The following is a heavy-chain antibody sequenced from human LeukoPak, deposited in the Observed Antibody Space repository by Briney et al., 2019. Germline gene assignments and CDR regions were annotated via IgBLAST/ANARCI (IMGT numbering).Heavy chain of an antibody. V-gene: IGHV3-9*01. J-gene: IGHJ4*02. CDR3: AKDLARIAVAYGFDY. CDR1: GFTFDDYA. CDR2: ISWNSCSI. Sequence: GRSLRLSCAASGFTFDDYAMHWVRQAPGKGLEWVSGISWNSCSIGYADSVKGRFTISRDNAKNSLYLQMNSLRAEDTALYYRAKDLARIAVAYGFDYWGQGTLVTVSS. D-gene: IGHD6-19*01.